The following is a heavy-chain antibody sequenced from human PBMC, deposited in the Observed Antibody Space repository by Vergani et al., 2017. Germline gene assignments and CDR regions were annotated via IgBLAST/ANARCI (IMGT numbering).Heavy chain of an antibody. CDR3: AKHVDTAMVTPYFYY. J-gene: IGHJ4*02. CDR2: IYSGGSST. CDR1: GFTFSSYA. Sequence: EVQLLESGGGLVQPGGSLRLSCAASGFTFSSYAMSWVRQAPGKGLEWVSVIYSGGSSTYYADSVKGRFTISRDNSKNTLYLQMNSLTAEDTAVYYCAKHVDTAMVTPYFYYWGQGTLVTVSS. V-gene: IGHV3-23*03. D-gene: IGHD5-18*01.